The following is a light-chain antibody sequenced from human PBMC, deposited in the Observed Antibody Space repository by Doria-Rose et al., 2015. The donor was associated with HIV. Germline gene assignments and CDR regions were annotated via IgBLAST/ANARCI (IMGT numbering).Light chain of an antibody. CDR2: WAS. J-gene: IGKJ3*01. Sequence: TQSPESLGMSLGERATLNCKSNQSLLYTSKNYLAWYQQKPGQPPKLVIYWASTRQSAVPARFSGSGSGTDFTLTISSLEAEDVAVYYCQQYYDTPSFGPGTTVDIK. CDR3: QQYYDTPS. V-gene: IGKV4-1*01. CDR1: QSLLYTSKNY.